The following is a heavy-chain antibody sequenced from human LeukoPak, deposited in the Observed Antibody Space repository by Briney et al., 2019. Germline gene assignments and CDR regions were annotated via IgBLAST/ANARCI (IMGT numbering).Heavy chain of an antibody. J-gene: IGHJ6*02. V-gene: IGHV3-48*03. CDR3: AGYCSGGSCSLYYYYGMDV. CDR2: ISSSGSTI. Sequence: GGSLRLSCAASGFTFSSYEMNWVRQAPGKGLKWVSYISSSGSTIYYADSVKGRFTISRDNAKNSLYLQMNSLRAEDTAVYYCAGYCSGGSCSLYYYYGMDVWGQGTTVTVSS. D-gene: IGHD2-15*01. CDR1: GFTFSSYE.